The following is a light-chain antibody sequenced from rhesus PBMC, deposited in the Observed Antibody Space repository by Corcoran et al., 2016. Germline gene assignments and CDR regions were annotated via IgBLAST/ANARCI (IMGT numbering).Light chain of an antibody. Sequence: GDTVTITCRASQGISSYLNWFQQKPGKAPKLLIYAASGLESGVPSRFSGSGSGTEFTLPISSLQPEDFAAYYCLQHNSYPYSFGQGTKVEIK. V-gene: IGKV1-28*01. J-gene: IGKJ2*01. CDR1: QGISSY. CDR3: LQHNSYPYS. CDR2: AAS.